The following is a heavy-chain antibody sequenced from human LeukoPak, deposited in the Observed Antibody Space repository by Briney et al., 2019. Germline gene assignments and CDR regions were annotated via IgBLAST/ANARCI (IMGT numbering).Heavy chain of an antibody. CDR2: ISSSGSTI. CDR1: GFTFSRYS. V-gene: IGHV3-48*04. Sequence: GGSLRLSCAASGFTFSRYSMNWVRQAPGKGLEWVSYISSSGSTIYYADSVKGRFTISRDNAKNSLYLQMNSLRAEDTAVYYCARDRYYYDSSGYYFYDYWGQGTLVTVSS. J-gene: IGHJ4*02. CDR3: ARDRYYYDSSGYYFYDY. D-gene: IGHD3-22*01.